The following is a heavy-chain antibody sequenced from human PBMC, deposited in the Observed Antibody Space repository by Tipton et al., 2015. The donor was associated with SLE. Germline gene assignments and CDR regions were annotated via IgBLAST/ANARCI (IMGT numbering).Heavy chain of an antibody. CDR2: IYYTGTT. J-gene: IGHJ3*01. V-gene: IGHV4-59*08. CDR3: ARLPSVRGAFDF. Sequence: QLVQSGPEVKPSETLSLNCTVSNGSLTNYYWAWIRQAPGRGLEYIGYIYYTGTTDYSSSLGSRVSISLDTSKSQLSLRLTSVTAADTAIYFCARLPSVRGAFDFWGQGTMVTVTS. CDR1: NGSLTNYY.